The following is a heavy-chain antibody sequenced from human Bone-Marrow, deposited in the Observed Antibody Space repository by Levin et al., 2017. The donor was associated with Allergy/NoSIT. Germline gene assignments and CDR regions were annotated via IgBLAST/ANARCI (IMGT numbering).Heavy chain of an antibody. CDR2: VHPMSGDT. V-gene: IGHV1-2*02. J-gene: IGHJ4*01. CDR1: GYTFTAYS. D-gene: IGHD1-1*01. CDR3: ARGSPGKAFDY. Sequence: ASVKVSCKASGYTFTAYSIYWVRQAPGQGLEWMGVVHPMSGDTNYAQKFQDRVTMTRDTSSSTAYVELTSDDTAVYYCARGSPGKAFDYWGHGTLVTVSS.